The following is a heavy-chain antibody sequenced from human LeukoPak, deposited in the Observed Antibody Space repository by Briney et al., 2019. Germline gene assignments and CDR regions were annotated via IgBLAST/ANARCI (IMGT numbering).Heavy chain of an antibody. CDR2: ISGSGGST. CDR3: AKVTQGIAVAGSLDY. J-gene: IGHJ4*02. V-gene: IGHV3-23*01. D-gene: IGHD6-19*01. CDR1: GFTVSSNY. Sequence: GGSLRLSCAASGFTVSSNYMSWVRQAPGKGLEWVSAISGSGGSTYYADSVKGRFTISRDNSKNTLYLQMNSLRAEDTAVYYCAKVTQGIAVAGSLDYWGQGTLVTVSS.